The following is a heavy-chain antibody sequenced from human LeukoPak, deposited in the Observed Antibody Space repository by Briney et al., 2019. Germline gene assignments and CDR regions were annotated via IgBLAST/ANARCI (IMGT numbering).Heavy chain of an antibody. V-gene: IGHV1-69*13. CDR1: GGTFSSYA. Sequence: ASVKVSCKASGGTFSSYAISWVRQAPGQGLEWMGGIIPIFGTANYAQKFQGRVTITADESTSTAYMELSSLRSEDTAVYYCARHNSPEDILTAVPYYYGMDVWGKGTTVTVSS. CDR2: IIPIFGTA. D-gene: IGHD3-9*01. CDR3: ARHNSPEDILTAVPYYYGMDV. J-gene: IGHJ6*04.